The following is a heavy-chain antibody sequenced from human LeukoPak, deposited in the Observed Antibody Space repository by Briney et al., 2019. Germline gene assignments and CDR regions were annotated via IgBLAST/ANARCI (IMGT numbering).Heavy chain of an antibody. CDR1: GFSFSSYA. D-gene: IGHD5-18*01. CDR2: ISGSGGST. Sequence: GGSLRLSCATSGFSFSSYAMSWVRQAPGKGLEWVSAISGSGGSTYYADSVKGRFTISRDNSKNTLYLQMNSLRAEDTAVYYCAKEGYRYGYAIDYWGQGTLVTVSS. CDR3: AKEGYRYGYAIDY. J-gene: IGHJ4*02. V-gene: IGHV3-23*01.